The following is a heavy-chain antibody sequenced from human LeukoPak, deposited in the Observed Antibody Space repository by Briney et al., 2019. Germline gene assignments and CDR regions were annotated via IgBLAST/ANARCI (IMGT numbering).Heavy chain of an antibody. J-gene: IGHJ6*03. CDR3: EREAYYDFWSGYYRGPFYYMDV. CDR2: ISAXNGNT. Sequence: ASVKXXXKASXXTFTSYGISWVRQAQGQGKEWKGWISAXNGNTNNAQKLQGRVTMTTDTYTGKDYMELRRMREGDTAGDDCEREAYYDFWSGYYRGPFYYMDVWGKGTTVTVSS. D-gene: IGHD3-3*01. V-gene: IGHV1-18*01. CDR1: XXTFTSYG.